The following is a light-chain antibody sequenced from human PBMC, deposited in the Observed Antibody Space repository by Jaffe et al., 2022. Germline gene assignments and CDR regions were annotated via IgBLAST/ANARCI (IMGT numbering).Light chain of an antibody. CDR3: CSYAGDYSLL. J-gene: IGLJ2*01. V-gene: IGLV2-11*01. Sequence: QSALTQPRSVSGSPGQSVTISCTGTSSNVGGYNYLSWYQQHPGKAPKLIIYDVTKRPSGVPDRFSGSKSGSTASLTISGLQAEDEADYYCCSYAGDYSLLFGGGTKLTVL. CDR1: SSNVGGYNY. CDR2: DVT.